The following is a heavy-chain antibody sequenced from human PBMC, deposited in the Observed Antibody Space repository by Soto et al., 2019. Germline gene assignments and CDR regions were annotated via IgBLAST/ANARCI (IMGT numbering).Heavy chain of an antibody. Sequence: GGSLRLSCATSGFTFSDYALSWVRQAPGKGLEWVSAISGTGFNTFYADSVKGRFTISRDNSKNTLFLQMNSLRAEDTAIYYCAKQGRGQLLHVDYWGQGNLVTVSS. D-gene: IGHD2-2*01. CDR2: ISGTGFNT. CDR3: AKQGRGQLLHVDY. V-gene: IGHV3-23*01. J-gene: IGHJ4*02. CDR1: GFTFSDYA.